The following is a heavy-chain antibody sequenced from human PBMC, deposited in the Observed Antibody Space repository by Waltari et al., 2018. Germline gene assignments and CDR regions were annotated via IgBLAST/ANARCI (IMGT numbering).Heavy chain of an antibody. CDR1: GGSISSYY. V-gene: IGHV4-4*07. Sequence: QVQLQESGPGLVKPSETLSLTCTVSGGSISSYYWSWHRQPAGKGLEWMGRIYTSGSTNYNPSLKSRVTMSVDTSKNQFSLKLSSVTAADTAVYYCAREGRNIVATIRAGYYYYYYMDVWGKGTTVTISS. CDR2: IYTSGST. J-gene: IGHJ6*03. D-gene: IGHD5-12*01. CDR3: AREGRNIVATIRAGYYYYYYMDV.